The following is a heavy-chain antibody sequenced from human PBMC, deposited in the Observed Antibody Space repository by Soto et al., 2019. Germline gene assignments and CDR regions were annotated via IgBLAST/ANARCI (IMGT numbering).Heavy chain of an antibody. J-gene: IGHJ4*02. Sequence: QIQLVQSGAEVRKPGSSVKVSCTFSGGTFSDYTINWVRQAPGHGLEWLGRFIPILDKTHYAQKFEGRVTNAADTSPHTSPNTVSLELNSLTSDDTVIYYCATAHSMRYGDYLFDHCGQGALVTVSS. D-gene: IGHD4-17*01. V-gene: IGHV1-69*08. CDR2: FIPILDKT. CDR1: GGTFSDYT. CDR3: ATAHSMRYGDYLFDH.